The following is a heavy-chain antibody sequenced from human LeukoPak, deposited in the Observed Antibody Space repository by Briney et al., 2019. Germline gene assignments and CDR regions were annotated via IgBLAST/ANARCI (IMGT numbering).Heavy chain of an antibody. CDR3: TTIRPDY. V-gene: IGHV3-74*01. CDR1: GFTFSNYW. J-gene: IGHJ4*02. Sequence: GGSLRLSCAASGFTFSNYWMHWVRQVPGKGLVWIARIKTDDSSTDHADSVRGRFTISRDNARNTLYLQMNSLRAEDTAVYYCTTIRPDYWGQGTLVAVSS. CDR2: IKTDDSST. D-gene: IGHD5-12*01.